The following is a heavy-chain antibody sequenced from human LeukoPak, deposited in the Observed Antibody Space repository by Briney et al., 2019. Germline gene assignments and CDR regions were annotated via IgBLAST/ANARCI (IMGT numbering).Heavy chain of an antibody. CDR2: IYPADSDT. CDR1: GYSLSNYW. J-gene: IGHJ5*02. Sequence: GESLKISCKGSGYSLSNYWIGWVRQMPGKGLEWMGIIYPADSDTRYSPSFQGQVTISADKSISTAYLQWSSLKASDTAMYYCASLFTGSEDLWGQGTLVTVSS. D-gene: IGHD2-8*02. V-gene: IGHV5-51*01. CDR3: ASLFTGSEDL.